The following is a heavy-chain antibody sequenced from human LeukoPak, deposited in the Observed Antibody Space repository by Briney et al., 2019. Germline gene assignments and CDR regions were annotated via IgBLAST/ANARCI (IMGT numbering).Heavy chain of an antibody. CDR2: ISGNGIST. CDR3: ARDDTGVIRGIRFHY. D-gene: IGHD3-10*01. J-gene: IGHJ4*02. CDR1: GFTFSSCA. V-gene: IGHV3-23*01. Sequence: GGSLRLSCAASGFTFSSCAMGWVRQAPGKGLEWVSAISGNGISTYYADSVKGRFTISRDNSKDTLSLQMNSLRAEDTAVYYCARDDTGVIRGIRFHYWGQGTLVTVSS.